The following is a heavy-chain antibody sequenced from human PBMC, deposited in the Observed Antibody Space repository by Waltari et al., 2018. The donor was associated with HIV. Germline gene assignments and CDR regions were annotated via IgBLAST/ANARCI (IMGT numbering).Heavy chain of an antibody. CDR1: GCTFSFYW. J-gene: IGHJ4*02. CDR2: INQAGTER. Sequence: EVRLVESGGGWVQPGGSLTLTCETSGCTFSFYWLSWVRQAPGKSLEWVANINQAGTERHYVDSVRGRFTISRDNGKRSSFLQMNSLTVEDTAVYYCATTHGSGDYDNDFDYWGQGTLV. D-gene: IGHD3-10*01. CDR3: ATTHGSGDYDNDFDY. V-gene: IGHV3-7*01.